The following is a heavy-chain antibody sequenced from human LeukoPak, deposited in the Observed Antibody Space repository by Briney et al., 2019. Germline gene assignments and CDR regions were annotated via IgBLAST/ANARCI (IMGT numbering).Heavy chain of an antibody. Sequence: SETLSLTCTVSGGSISSGSYYWSWIRQPAGKGLEWIGRIYTSGSTNYNPSLKSRVTISVDTSKNQFSLKLSSVTAADTAVYYCARDGGGYYRRDYYYYMDVWGKGTTVTVSS. D-gene: IGHD3-3*01. CDR3: ARDGGGYYRRDYYYYMDV. CDR1: GGSISSGSYY. J-gene: IGHJ6*03. V-gene: IGHV4-61*02. CDR2: IYTSGST.